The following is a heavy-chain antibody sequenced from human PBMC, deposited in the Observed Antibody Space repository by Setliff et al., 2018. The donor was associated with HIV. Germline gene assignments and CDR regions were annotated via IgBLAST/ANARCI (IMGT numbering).Heavy chain of an antibody. D-gene: IGHD3-3*01. CDR3: ARDRGSGTCRGCDYMDV. Sequence: LRLSCAASGFTFSNFWMQWVRQAPGEGLVCVSRMDGDGKYIFYADSVKGRFTISRDNAKNTLYLQMNSLRDEDTAVYYCARDRGSGTCRGCDYMDVWGKGTTVTVSS. J-gene: IGHJ6*03. CDR2: MDGDGKYI. V-gene: IGHV3-74*01. CDR1: GFTFSNFW.